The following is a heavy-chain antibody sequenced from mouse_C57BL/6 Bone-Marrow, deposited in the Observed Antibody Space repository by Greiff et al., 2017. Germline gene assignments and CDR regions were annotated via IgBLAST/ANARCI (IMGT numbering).Heavy chain of an antibody. D-gene: IGHD2-5*01. CDR1: GFTFSSYA. V-gene: IGHV5-9-1*02. Sequence: EVQRVESGEGLVKPGGSLKLSCAASGFTFSSYAMSWVRQTPEKRLEWVAYISSGGDYIYYADTVKGRFTISRDNARNTLYLQMSSLKSEDTAMYYCTRIAGYSNYVFGYAMDYWGQGTSVTVSS. CDR2: ISSGGDYI. CDR3: TRIAGYSNYVFGYAMDY. J-gene: IGHJ4*01.